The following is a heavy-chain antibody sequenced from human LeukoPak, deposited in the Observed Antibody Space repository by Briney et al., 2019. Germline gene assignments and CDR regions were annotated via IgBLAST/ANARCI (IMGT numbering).Heavy chain of an antibody. Sequence: SETLSLTCAVYGGSFSGYYWSWIRQPPGKGLEWIGEINHSGSTNYNPSLKSRVTISVDTSKNQFSLKLSSVTAADTAVYYCARKELYVELRILRGNWFDPWGQGTLVTVSS. D-gene: IGHD1-7*01. V-gene: IGHV4-34*01. J-gene: IGHJ5*02. CDR2: INHSGST. CDR3: ARKELYVELRILRGNWFDP. CDR1: GGSFSGYY.